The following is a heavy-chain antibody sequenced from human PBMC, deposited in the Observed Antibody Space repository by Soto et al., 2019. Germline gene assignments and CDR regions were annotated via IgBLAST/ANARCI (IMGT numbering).Heavy chain of an antibody. CDR1: GYTFTGYY. J-gene: IGHJ6*02. Sequence: QVQLVQSGAEVKKPGASVKVSCKASGYTFTGYYMHWVRQAPGQGLEWMGWINPNSGGTNYAQKFQGWVTRTRDTSISTAYMELRRLRSDDTAVYYCARGGQLLSPYSLTGMDVWGQGSTVTVYS. CDR2: INPNSGGT. D-gene: IGHD2-2*01. V-gene: IGHV1-2*04. CDR3: ARGGQLLSPYSLTGMDV.